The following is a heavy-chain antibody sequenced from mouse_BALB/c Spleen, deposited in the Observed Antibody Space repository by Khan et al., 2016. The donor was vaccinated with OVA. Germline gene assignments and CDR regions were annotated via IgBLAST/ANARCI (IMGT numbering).Heavy chain of an antibody. CDR2: IYPGSGTT. V-gene: IGHV1-77*01. Sequence: QVQLKQSGPELVKPGASVKMSCKISGYTFTDYVITWVKQRTGQGLEWIGEIYPGSGTTYYNEKFKGKATLTADKSSNTVNMQLSSLTSEDSAVXFCAGSYDGAWFAYWGQGTLVTVSA. CDR1: GYTFTDYV. CDR3: AGSYDGAWFAY. D-gene: IGHD1-1*01. J-gene: IGHJ3*01.